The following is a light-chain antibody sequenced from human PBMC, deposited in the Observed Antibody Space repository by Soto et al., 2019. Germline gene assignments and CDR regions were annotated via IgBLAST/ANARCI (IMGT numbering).Light chain of an antibody. CDR2: GAS. CDR1: QSVSSSY. CDR3: QQYGSTPPEVT. J-gene: IGKJ5*01. V-gene: IGKV3-20*01. Sequence: VLTQSPATLSLCPWEIATLSCRASQSVSSSYLAWYQQKPGQAPRLLIYGASSRATGIPDRFSGSGSGTDFTLTISRLEPEDFAVYYCQQYGSTPPEVTFGQGTRLEIK.